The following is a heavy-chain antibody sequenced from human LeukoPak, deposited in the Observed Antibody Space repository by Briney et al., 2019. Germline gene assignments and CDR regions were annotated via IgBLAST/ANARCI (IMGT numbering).Heavy chain of an antibody. D-gene: IGHD6-13*01. CDR1: GFTFSSYA. Sequence: GRSLRLSCAASGFTFSSYAMHWVRQAPGKGLEWVAFISYDGSNKYYADSVKGRFTISRDNSKNTLYLQMNSLRAEDTAVYYCARDRDSSSWYVFDYWGQGTLVTVSS. V-gene: IGHV3-30-3*01. J-gene: IGHJ4*02. CDR2: ISYDGSNK. CDR3: ARDRDSSSWYVFDY.